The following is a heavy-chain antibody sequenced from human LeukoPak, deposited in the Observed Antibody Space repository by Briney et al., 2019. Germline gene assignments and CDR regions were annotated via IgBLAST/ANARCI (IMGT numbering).Heavy chain of an antibody. CDR1: GFTFSNAW. Sequence: PGGSLRLSCAASGFTFSNAWMSWVRQAPGKGLEWVGRIKGKTDGGTTDYAAPVKGRFTISRDDSKNTLYLQMNSLKTEDTAVYYCTSMGITMIVVVSDYWGQGTLVTVSS. CDR2: IKGKTDGGTT. D-gene: IGHD3-22*01. J-gene: IGHJ4*02. V-gene: IGHV3-15*01. CDR3: TSMGITMIVVVSDY.